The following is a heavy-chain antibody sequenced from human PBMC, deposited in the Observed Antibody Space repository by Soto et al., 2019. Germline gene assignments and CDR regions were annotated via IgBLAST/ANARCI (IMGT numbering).Heavy chain of an antibody. CDR3: ARGLNRITIFGVVIRPYYFDY. D-gene: IGHD3-3*01. V-gene: IGHV4-34*01. J-gene: IGHJ4*02. Sequence: PAETLSLTCAVYGGSFSGYYWSWIRQPPGKGLEWIGEISHSGSTNYNPSLKSRVTISVDTSKNQFSLKLSSVTAADTAVYYCARGLNRITIFGVVIRPYYFDYWGQGTLVTVSS. CDR1: GGSFSGYY. CDR2: ISHSGST.